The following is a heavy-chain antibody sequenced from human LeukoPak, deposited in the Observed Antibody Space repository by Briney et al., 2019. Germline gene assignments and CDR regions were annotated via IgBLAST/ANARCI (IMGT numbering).Heavy chain of an antibody. J-gene: IGHJ3*02. CDR3: AREWYSISPYALLGAFDI. D-gene: IGHD4-11*01. CDR2: FDPEDGEP. CDR1: GNTLTELS. V-gene: IGHV1-24*01. Sequence: ASVKVSCKVSGNTLTELSMHWVRQAPGKGLEWMGGFDPEDGEPIYAQKFQGRVTMTRDTSISTAYMELSRLRSDDTAVYYCAREWYSISPYALLGAFDIWGQGTMVTVSS.